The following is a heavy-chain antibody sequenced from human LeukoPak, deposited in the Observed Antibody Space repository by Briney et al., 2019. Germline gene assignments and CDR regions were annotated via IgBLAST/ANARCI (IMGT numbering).Heavy chain of an antibody. V-gene: IGHV3-64*01. CDR3: ARDTGGSGWSFDY. J-gene: IGHJ4*02. CDR1: GFTFSSYA. D-gene: IGHD6-19*01. CDR2: ITSNGGTT. Sequence: GGSLRLSCAASGFTFSSYAMHWVRQAPGKGLEYVSAITSNGGTTYYANSVKGRFTISRDNSKNTLFLQMGSLRPEDMAVYYCARDTGGSGWSFDYWGQGTLVTVSS.